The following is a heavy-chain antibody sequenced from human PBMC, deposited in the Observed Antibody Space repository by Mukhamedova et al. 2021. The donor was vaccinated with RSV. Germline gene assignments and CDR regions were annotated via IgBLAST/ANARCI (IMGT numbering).Heavy chain of an antibody. CDR3: VRALQSIYTF. CDR2: MNGDGSTI. J-gene: IGHJ4*02. D-gene: IGHD6-6*01. Sequence: VRQVSGKGLVWVARMNGDGSTITYSDSVEGRFTISRDNAKNTVFLQMNSLRAEDTAVYFCVRALQSIYTFWGQGTLGTVSS. V-gene: IGHV3-74*01.